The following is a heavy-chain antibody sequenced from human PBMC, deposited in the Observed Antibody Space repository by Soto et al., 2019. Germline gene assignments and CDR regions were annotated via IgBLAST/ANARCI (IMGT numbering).Heavy chain of an antibody. CDR3: GRAGYLLQLSVPARYYIDS. CDR2: INPNSGGT. V-gene: IGHV1-2*04. J-gene: IGHJ4*02. D-gene: IGHD3-16*02. Sequence: GASVRVSCKASGYSFTGYYMHWVRQAPGQGLEWMGWINPNSGGTNYAQKFQGWVTMTRDTSISTAYMELSRLRSDDTAVYYCGRAGYLLQLSVPARYYIDSWGQGTLVTVSA. CDR1: GYSFTGYY.